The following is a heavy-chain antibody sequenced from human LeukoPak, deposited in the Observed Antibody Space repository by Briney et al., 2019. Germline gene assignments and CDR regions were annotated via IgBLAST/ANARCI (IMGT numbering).Heavy chain of an antibody. D-gene: IGHD3-10*01. CDR3: ARDQVVRGVSGPNYYMDV. CDR2: ISSSSSYI. J-gene: IGHJ6*03. V-gene: IGHV3-21*01. CDR1: GFTFSSYS. Sequence: PGGSLRLSCAASGFTFSSYSMNWVRQAPGKGLEWVSSISSSSSYIYYADSVKGRFTISRDNAKNSLYLQMNSLRAEDTAVYYCARDQVVRGVSGPNYYMDVWGKGTTSPSP.